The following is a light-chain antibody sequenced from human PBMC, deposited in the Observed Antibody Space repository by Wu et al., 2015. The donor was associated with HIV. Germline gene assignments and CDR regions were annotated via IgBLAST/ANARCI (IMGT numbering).Light chain of an antibody. CDR2: HVF. J-gene: IGKJ4*01. Sequence: VLTQSPDTLSLSPGEGATLSCKSSQTIVRDQLAWYQQKPGQAPKVLVYHVFTRATGVSDRFRGTESGTDFTLSIDRVEPEDVGVYYCHQYSSSFTFGGGTKVEIE. V-gene: IGKV3-20*01. CDR3: HQYSSSFT. CDR1: QTIVRDQ.